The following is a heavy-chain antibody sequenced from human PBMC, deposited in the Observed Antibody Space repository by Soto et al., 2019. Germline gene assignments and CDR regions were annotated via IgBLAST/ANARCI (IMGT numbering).Heavy chain of an antibody. CDR1: GYSFTSYW. Sequence: GESLKISCKGSGYSFTSYWISWVRQMPGKGLEWMGRIDPTDSYTNYSPSFQGHVSISADKSISTAYLQWSSLKASDTAMYYCARLSCSSTSCYREGAYYYYGMDVWGQGTTVTLSS. CDR3: ARLSCSSTSCYREGAYYYYGMDV. D-gene: IGHD2-2*02. J-gene: IGHJ6*02. V-gene: IGHV5-10-1*01. CDR2: IDPTDSYT.